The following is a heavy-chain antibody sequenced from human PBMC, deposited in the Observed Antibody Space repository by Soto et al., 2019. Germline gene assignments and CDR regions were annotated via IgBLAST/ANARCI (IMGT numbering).Heavy chain of an antibody. CDR1: GFTFSGSA. D-gene: IGHD6-13*01. CDR3: TRQSIAAAGTTRWYFDL. Sequence: EVQLVESGGGLVQPGGSLKLSCAASGFTFSGSAMHWVRQASGKGLEWVGRIRSKANSYATAYAASAKGRFTISRDDSKNTAYLQMNSLKTEDTAVYYCTRQSIAAAGTTRWYFDLWGRGTLVTVSS. V-gene: IGHV3-73*02. J-gene: IGHJ2*01. CDR2: IRSKANSYAT.